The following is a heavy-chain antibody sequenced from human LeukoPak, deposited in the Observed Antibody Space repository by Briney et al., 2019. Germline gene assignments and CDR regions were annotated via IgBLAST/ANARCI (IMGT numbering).Heavy chain of an antibody. CDR3: ARVPMVRGVIRDY. V-gene: IGHV4-61*01. D-gene: IGHD3-10*01. CDR1: GGSISSSSYY. J-gene: IGHJ4*02. CDR2: IYYSGST. Sequence: SETLSLTCTVSGGSISSSSYYWSWIRQPPGKGLEWIGYIYYSGSTNYNPSLKSRVTISVDTSKNQFSLKLSSVTAADTAVYYCARVPMVRGVIRDYWGQGTLVTVSS.